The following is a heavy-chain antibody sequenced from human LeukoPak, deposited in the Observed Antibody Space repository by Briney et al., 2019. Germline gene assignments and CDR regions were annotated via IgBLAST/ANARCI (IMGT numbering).Heavy chain of an antibody. D-gene: IGHD4-23*01. CDR3: ARDLYGGTSATFDY. Sequence: ASVKVSRKASGYTFTSYGISWVRQAPGQGLEWMGWINPNSGGTYYAQKFQGRVTMTSDTSISTAYMELSRLRSDNTAVYYCARDLYGGTSATFDYWGQGTLVTVSS. J-gene: IGHJ4*02. CDR2: INPNSGGT. CDR1: GYTFTSYG. V-gene: IGHV1-2*02.